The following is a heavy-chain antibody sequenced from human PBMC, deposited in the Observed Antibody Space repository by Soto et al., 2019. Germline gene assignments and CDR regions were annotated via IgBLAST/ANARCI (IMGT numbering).Heavy chain of an antibody. J-gene: IGHJ6*03. CDR2: IYYSGRT. CDR3: ARLLAIFVDYERYYYYMDV. D-gene: IGHD4-17*01. CDR1: GGSISSSSYY. V-gene: IGHV4-39*01. Sequence: QLQLQESGPGLVKPSETLSLTCTVSGGSISSSSYYWGWIRQPPGKGLEWIGSIYYSGRTYYTPSVKSRVTIAVDTAKNQFSLKLSSVTAADTAVYYCARLLAIFVDYERYYYYMDVWGKGTTVTVSS.